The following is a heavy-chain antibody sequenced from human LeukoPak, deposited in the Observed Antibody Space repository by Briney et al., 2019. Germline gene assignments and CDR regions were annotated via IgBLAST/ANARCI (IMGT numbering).Heavy chain of an antibody. D-gene: IGHD4-17*01. CDR3: ARHDYGDSIDY. V-gene: IGHV4-34*01. CDR1: GGSFSGYY. CDR2: INHSGST. J-gene: IGHJ4*02. Sequence: SETLSLTCAVYGGSFSGYYWSWIRQPPGKGLEWIGEINHSGSTNYNPSLKSRVTISVDTSKNQFPLKLSSVTAADTAVYYCARHDYGDSIDYWGQGTLVTVSS.